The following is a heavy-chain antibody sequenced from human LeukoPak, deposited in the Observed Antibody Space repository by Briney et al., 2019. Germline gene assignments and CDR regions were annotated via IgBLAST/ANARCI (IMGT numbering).Heavy chain of an antibody. D-gene: IGHD6-13*01. J-gene: IGHJ1*01. CDR2: ISYDGSNK. V-gene: IGHV3-30*18. Sequence: GGSLRLSCAASGFTFSSYGMHWVRQAPGKGLEWVAVISYDGSNKYYADSARGRFTISRDNSKNTLYLQMNSLRAEDTAVFYCAKDSAAEYFQHWGQGTLVTVSS. CDR3: AKDSAAEYFQH. CDR1: GFTFSSYG.